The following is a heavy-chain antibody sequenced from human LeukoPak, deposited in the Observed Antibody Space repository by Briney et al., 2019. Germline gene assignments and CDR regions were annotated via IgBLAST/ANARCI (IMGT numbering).Heavy chain of an antibody. V-gene: IGHV3-30*18. Sequence: GGSLRLSCAASGFTFTSYGKHWVRQAPGKGLEWVTYISYDGGYQCYADSVKGRFTISRDNSKNTVYLQLNSLRPEDTAVYYCAKDRRMMSPHYGMDVWGQGTTVTVSS. CDR3: AKDRRMMSPHYGMDV. CDR1: GFTFTSYG. J-gene: IGHJ6*02. D-gene: IGHD3-16*01. CDR2: ISYDGGYQ.